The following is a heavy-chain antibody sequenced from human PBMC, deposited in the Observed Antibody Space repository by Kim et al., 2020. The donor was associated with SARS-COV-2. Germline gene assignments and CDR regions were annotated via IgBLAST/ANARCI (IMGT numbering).Heavy chain of an antibody. CDR2: IDPSDSYT. CDR3: ATPSEVKAAAGTGAFDI. Sequence: GESLKISCKGSGYSFTSYWISWVRQMPGKGLEWMGRIDPSDSYTNYSPSFQGHVTISADKSISTAYLQWSSLKASDTAMYYCATPSEVKAAAGTGAFDIWGQGTMVTVSS. V-gene: IGHV5-10-1*01. CDR1: GYSFTSYW. J-gene: IGHJ3*02. D-gene: IGHD6-13*01.